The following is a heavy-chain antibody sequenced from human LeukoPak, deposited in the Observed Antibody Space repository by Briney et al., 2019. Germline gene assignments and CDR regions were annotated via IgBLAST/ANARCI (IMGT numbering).Heavy chain of an antibody. CDR2: ISSSGSTI. Sequence: GSLRLSCAASGFTFSSYEMNWVRQAPGKGLEWVSYISSSGSTIYYADSVKGRFTISRDNAKNSLYLQMNSLRAEDTAVYYCARGGYSSSWYAGPFDYWGQGTLVTVSS. V-gene: IGHV3-48*03. CDR3: ARGGYSSSWYAGPFDY. CDR1: GFTFSSYE. J-gene: IGHJ4*02. D-gene: IGHD6-13*01.